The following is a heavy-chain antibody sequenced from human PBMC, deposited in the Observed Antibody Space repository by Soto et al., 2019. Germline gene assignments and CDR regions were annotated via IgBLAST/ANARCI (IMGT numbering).Heavy chain of an antibody. Sequence: GSLRLSCAASGFTFSDYYMSWIRQAPGKGLEWVSYISSSGSTIYYADSVKGRFTISRDNAKNSLYLQMNSLRAEDTAVYYCARDQNSLEGYWFDPWGQGTLVTVSS. V-gene: IGHV3-11*01. CDR1: GFTFSDYY. J-gene: IGHJ5*02. CDR2: ISSSGSTI. D-gene: IGHD5-18*01. CDR3: ARDQNSLEGYWFDP.